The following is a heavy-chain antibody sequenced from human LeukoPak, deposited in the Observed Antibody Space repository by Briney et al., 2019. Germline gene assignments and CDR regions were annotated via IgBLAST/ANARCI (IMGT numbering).Heavy chain of an antibody. CDR2: IGGDGGTT. J-gene: IGHJ4*02. Sequence: PGGSLRLSCAASGFTLTTYAMTWVRQAPGKGLEWVSAIGGDGGTTYYADSVRGRFTVSKDNSGNTLYLRMNSLRAEDTAVYYCARVPGSYYVDFDYWGQGTLVTVSS. CDR1: GFTLTTYA. CDR3: ARVPGSYYVDFDY. V-gene: IGHV3-23*01. D-gene: IGHD3-10*01.